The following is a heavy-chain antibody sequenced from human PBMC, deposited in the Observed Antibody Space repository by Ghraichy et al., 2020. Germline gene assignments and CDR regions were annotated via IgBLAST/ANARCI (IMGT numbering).Heavy chain of an antibody. CDR3: ATGPQYGWVTTAQDNWFDP. CDR1: GYTLTELS. Sequence: ASVKVSCKVSGYTLTELSMHWVRQAPGKGLEWMGGFDPEDGETIYAQKFQGRVTMTEDTSTDTVYMELSSLRSEDTAVYYCATGPQYGWVTTAQDNWFDPWGQGTLVTVSS. V-gene: IGHV1-24*01. J-gene: IGHJ5*02. D-gene: IGHD4-17*01. CDR2: FDPEDGET.